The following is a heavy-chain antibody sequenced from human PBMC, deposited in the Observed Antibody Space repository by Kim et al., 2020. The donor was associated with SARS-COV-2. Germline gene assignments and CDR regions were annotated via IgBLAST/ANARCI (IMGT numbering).Heavy chain of an antibody. CDR3: ARDLGCSSTSCEETNWFDP. CDR1: GGSISSGGYY. D-gene: IGHD2-2*01. J-gene: IGHJ5*02. Sequence: SETLSLTCTVSGGSISSGGYYWSWIRQHPGKGLEWIGYIYYSGSTYYNPSLKSRVTISVDTSKNQFSLKLSSVTAADTAVYYCARDLGCSSTSCEETNWFDPWGQGTLVTVSS. V-gene: IGHV4-31*03. CDR2: IYYSGST.